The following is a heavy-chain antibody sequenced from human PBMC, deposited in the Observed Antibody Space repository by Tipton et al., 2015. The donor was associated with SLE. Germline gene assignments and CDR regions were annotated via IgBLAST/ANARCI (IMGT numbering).Heavy chain of an antibody. Sequence: TLSLTCTVSGGSITSSSYYWGWIRQPPGKGLEWIGSISSTGTTHYNPSLKSRVTISVDKSKNQLSLKQRSATAADTAVYYCARHDYGDYGIWAFDMWGRGTVVSVSS. D-gene: IGHD4-17*01. CDR3: ARHDYGDYGIWAFDM. J-gene: IGHJ3*02. CDR1: GGSITSSSYY. V-gene: IGHV4-39*07. CDR2: ISSTGTT.